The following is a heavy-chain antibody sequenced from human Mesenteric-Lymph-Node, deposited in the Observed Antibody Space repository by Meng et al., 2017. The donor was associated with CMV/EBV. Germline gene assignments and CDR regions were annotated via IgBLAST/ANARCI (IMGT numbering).Heavy chain of an antibody. CDR2: IPYDGSKI. J-gene: IGHJ5*02. CDR1: FTFSSHG. V-gene: IGHV3-30*18. Sequence: FTFSSHGMQWVSQTPRKGLEWVAAIPYDGSKIYYADSAKGRFTISRDNSKNTLYLQMNSLRVEDTGVYYCAKDPHEFWSGKNWFDPWGQGTLVTVSS. D-gene: IGHD3-3*01. CDR3: AKDPHEFWSGKNWFDP.